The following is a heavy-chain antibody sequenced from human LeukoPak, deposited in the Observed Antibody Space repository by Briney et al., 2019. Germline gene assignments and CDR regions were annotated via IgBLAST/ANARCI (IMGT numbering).Heavy chain of an antibody. CDR2: IKPSGGSA. V-gene: IGHV1-46*01. CDR1: GYTFTNYN. Sequence: ASVKVSCKATGYTFTNYNMHWVRQAPGQGLEWMGIIKPSGGQGLEWMGIIKPSGGSATYSQKFQGRVTITMDTATSTVHMELSSLRSDDTAVYYCVRDSSNWSFDYWGQGTLVTVSS. CDR3: VRDSSNWSFDY. J-gene: IGHJ4*02. D-gene: IGHD6-13*01.